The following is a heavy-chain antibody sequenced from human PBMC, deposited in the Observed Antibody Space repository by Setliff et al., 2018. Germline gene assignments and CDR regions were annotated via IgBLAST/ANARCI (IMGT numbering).Heavy chain of an antibody. CDR3: ARSENCFSTHCSPYDY. CDR2: IWHDGGNK. D-gene: IGHD2-2*01. V-gene: IGHV3-33*08. J-gene: IGHJ4*02. CDR1: GFTFSNYR. Sequence: GGSLRLSCAASGFTFSNYRMHWVRQAPGKGLEWVAVIWHDGGNKYHADSVKGRFIISRDNSKNTVYLQMNSLRAADTATYYCARSENCFSTHCSPYDYWGQGTLVTVSS.